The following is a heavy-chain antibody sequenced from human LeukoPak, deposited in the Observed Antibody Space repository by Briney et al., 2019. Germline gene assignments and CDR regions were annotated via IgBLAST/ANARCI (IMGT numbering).Heavy chain of an antibody. CDR1: GFTFSSYA. J-gene: IGHJ3*02. D-gene: IGHD3-22*01. CDR2: ISGSGGST. V-gene: IGHV3-23*01. Sequence: GGSLRLSCAASGFTFSSYAMSWVRQAPGKGLEWVSAISGSGGSTYYADSVKGRFTISRDNSKNTLYLQMNSLRAGDTAVYYCAKDLVYDSSGYYTPGAFDIWGQGTMVTVSS. CDR3: AKDLVYDSSGYYTPGAFDI.